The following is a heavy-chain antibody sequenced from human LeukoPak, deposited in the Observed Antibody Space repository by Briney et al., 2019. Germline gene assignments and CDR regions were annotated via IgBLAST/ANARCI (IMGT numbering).Heavy chain of an antibody. J-gene: IGHJ6*02. V-gene: IGHV3-7*01. D-gene: IGHD3-10*01. Sequence: GGSLRLSCAASGFTFSSYWMSWVRQAPGKGLEWVANIKQDGSEKYYVDSVKGRFTISRDNAKNSLYLQMNSLRAEDTAVYYCARDFRWFGELARGMDVWGQGTTVTVSS. CDR3: ARDFRWFGELARGMDV. CDR2: IKQDGSEK. CDR1: GFTFSSYW.